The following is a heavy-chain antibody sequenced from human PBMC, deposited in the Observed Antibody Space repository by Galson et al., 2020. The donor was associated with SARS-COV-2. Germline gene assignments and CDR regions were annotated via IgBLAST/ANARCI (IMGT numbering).Heavy chain of an antibody. J-gene: IGHJ4*02. Sequence: GESLKISCAASGFAFSSYGMNWVRQAPGKGPECVALMSYDGSNEYYADSVKGRFTISRDNTKNILYLQMNSLRADDTAVYYCAKSVISDYFDYWGQGTLVTVSS. CDR3: AKSVISDYFDY. V-gene: IGHV3-30*18. D-gene: IGHD3-10*01. CDR1: GFAFSSYG. CDR2: MSYDGSNE.